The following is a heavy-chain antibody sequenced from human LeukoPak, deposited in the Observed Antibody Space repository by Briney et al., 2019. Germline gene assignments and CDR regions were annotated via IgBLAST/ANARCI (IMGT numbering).Heavy chain of an antibody. D-gene: IGHD3-16*02. CDR3: ARALRYREDAFDI. V-gene: IGHV4-30-2*01. CDR2: IYHSGST. Sequence: SETLSLTCTVSGGSISSGGYYWSWIRQPPGKGLEWIGYIYHSGSTYYNPSLKSRVTISVDRSKNQFSLKLSSVTAADTAVYYCARALRYREDAFDIWGQGTMVTVSS. CDR1: GGSISSGGYY. J-gene: IGHJ3*02.